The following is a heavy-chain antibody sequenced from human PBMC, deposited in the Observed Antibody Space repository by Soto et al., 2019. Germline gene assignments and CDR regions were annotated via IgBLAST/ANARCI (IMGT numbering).Heavy chain of an antibody. CDR2: ISSNGGST. D-gene: IGHD3-16*02. J-gene: IGHJ4*02. CDR1: GFTFSSYA. CDR3: ARAPYDYIWGSYRY. Sequence: PGGSLRLSCAASGFTFSSYAMHWVRQAPGKGLEYVSAISSNGGSTYYANSVKGRFTISRDNSKNTLYLQMGSLRAEDMAVYYCARAPYDYIWGSYRYWGQGTLVTVSS. V-gene: IGHV3-64*01.